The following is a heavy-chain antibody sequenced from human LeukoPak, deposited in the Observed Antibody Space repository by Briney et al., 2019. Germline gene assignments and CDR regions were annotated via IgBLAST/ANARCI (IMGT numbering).Heavy chain of an antibody. J-gene: IGHJ3*02. CDR2: ISAYNGNT. V-gene: IGHV1-18*01. CDR3: AKDIVDTAMSVSTFDI. D-gene: IGHD5-18*01. CDR1: GYTFTNYG. Sequence: ASVTVSCKASGYTFTNYGISWVRPAPAQGREWVGWISAYNGNTNYAQKLQGRVTTTTNTSTRTAYMELRSLRAEDTALYYCAKDIVDTAMSVSTFDIWGQGTMVTVSS.